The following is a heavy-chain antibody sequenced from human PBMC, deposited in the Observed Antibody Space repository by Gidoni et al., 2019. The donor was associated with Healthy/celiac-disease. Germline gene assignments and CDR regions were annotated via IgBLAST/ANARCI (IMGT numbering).Heavy chain of an antibody. CDR2: INHSGST. CDR1: GGSFSGYY. V-gene: IGHV4-34*01. D-gene: IGHD3-16*02. J-gene: IGHJ4*02. CDR3: ARGDSPNHRGHSKNRNTVDY. Sequence: QVQLQQWGAGLLKPSETLSLTCAVYGGSFSGYYWSWIRQPPGKGLEWIGEINHSGSTNYNPSLKSRVTISVDTSKNQFSLKLSSVTAADTAVYYCARGDSPNHRGHSKNRNTVDYWGQGTLVTVSS.